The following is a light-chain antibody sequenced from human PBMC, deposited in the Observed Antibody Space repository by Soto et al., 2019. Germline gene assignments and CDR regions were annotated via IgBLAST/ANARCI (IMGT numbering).Light chain of an antibody. Sequence: DIQMTQSPSSLSASVGDRVTITRRASQTINTFLNWYQQKPGNAPKLLIYAASSLQSGVPSRFSGSGSETDFTLTISSLQPEDFATYYCQQTFRTPRTFGQGTRLEIK. V-gene: IGKV1-39*01. CDR1: QTINTF. CDR3: QQTFRTPRT. J-gene: IGKJ2*01. CDR2: AAS.